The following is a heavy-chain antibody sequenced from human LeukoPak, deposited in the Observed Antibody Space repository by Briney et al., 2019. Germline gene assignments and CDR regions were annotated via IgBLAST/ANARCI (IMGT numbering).Heavy chain of an antibody. CDR1: GGSFSGYY. V-gene: IGHV4-34*01. CDR2: INHSGST. Sequence: SETLSLTCAVYGGSFSGYYWSWIRQPPGKGLEWIGEINHSGSTNYNPSLKSRVTISVDTSKNHFSLKLSSVTATDTAVYYCARANVVTDIDYRGQGDLVTVSS. D-gene: IGHD2-21*02. J-gene: IGHJ4*02. CDR3: ARANVVTDIDY.